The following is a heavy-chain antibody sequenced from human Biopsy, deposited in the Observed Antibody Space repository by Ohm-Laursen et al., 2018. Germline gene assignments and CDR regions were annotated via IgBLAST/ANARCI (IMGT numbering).Heavy chain of an antibody. J-gene: IGHJ4*02. Sequence: VSSVKVSCKASGYTFSGYYMHWVRQAPGQGLGWMGWINPDSGVTNYAQKFQGRVTMTRDTSISTAYMELSRLGSDDTAVYYCARDEYRSWNYFDNWGQGSLVTVSS. CDR1: GYTFSGYY. CDR2: INPDSGVT. D-gene: IGHD6-6*01. V-gene: IGHV1-2*02. CDR3: ARDEYRSWNYFDN.